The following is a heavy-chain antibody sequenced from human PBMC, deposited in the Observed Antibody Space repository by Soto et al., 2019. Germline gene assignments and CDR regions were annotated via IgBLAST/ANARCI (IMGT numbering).Heavy chain of an antibody. CDR2: IWYDGNTK. CDR3: ARPLVAPVAGPYYYGMDV. D-gene: IGHD6-19*01. Sequence: QIQLVESGGGVVQPGRSLRLSCAASGFTFNTYGFNWVRQAPGKGLEWVAVIWYDGNTKYYADSVKGRFTISRDNLKNTLYLQMNRLTAEYTAVYYCARPLVAPVAGPYYYGMDVWGQGTTVTVSS. J-gene: IGHJ6*02. V-gene: IGHV3-33*01. CDR1: GFTFNTYG.